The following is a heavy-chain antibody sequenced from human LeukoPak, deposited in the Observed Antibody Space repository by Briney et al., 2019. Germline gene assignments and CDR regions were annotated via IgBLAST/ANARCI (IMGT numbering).Heavy chain of an antibody. D-gene: IGHD5-24*01. CDR1: GFTFSSYD. J-gene: IGHJ4*02. Sequence: GGSLRLSCAASGFTFSSYDMHWVRQATGKGLEWVSAIGTAGDTYYPGSVKGRFTISRENAKNSLYLQMNSLRAGDTAVYYCARGRLRDGYNSVDYWGQGTLVTVS. V-gene: IGHV3-13*01. CDR2: IGTAGDT. CDR3: ARGRLRDGYNSVDY.